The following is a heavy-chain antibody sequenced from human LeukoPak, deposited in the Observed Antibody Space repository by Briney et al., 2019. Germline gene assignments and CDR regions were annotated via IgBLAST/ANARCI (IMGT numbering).Heavy chain of an antibody. CDR1: GGTFSSYA. J-gene: IGHJ4*02. Sequence: ASVKVSCKASGGTFSSYAISWVRQAPGQGLEWMGRIIPILGIANYAQKFQGRVTITADKSTSTAYMELSSLRSEDTAVYYCARGGYSSGWYREKYYFDYWGQGTLVTVSS. V-gene: IGHV1-69*04. D-gene: IGHD6-19*01. CDR3: ARGGYSSGWYREKYYFDY. CDR2: IIPILGIA.